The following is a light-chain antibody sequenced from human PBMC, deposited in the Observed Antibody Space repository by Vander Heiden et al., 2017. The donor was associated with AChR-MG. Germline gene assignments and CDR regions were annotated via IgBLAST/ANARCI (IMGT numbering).Light chain of an antibody. V-gene: IGLV2-14*03. CDR2: DVT. CDR1: SSDVGDYNY. CDR3: NAYTNDATS. J-gene: IGLJ2*01. Sequence: QSALTQPASVSGSPGQSITIPCTGTSSDVGDYNYVSWYQQLPGEAPKLIIYDVTNRPSGVSNRFAGSKSGNTASLTISGLRAEDEGLYYCNAYTNDATSVGGGTKLTGL.